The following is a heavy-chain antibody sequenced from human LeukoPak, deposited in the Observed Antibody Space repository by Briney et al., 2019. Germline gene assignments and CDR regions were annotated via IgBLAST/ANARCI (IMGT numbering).Heavy chain of an antibody. CDR1: GFSFSSYW. CDR3: ATVTAYFHD. CDR2: IKQDGNEK. J-gene: IGHJ1*01. Sequence: GGSLRLSCAAAGFSFSSYWMSRVRQAPGKGLEWVANIKQDGNEKYYVDSVKGRFTISRDNAKNLLYLQLDSLRDEDTGVYYCATVTAYFHDWGQGTLVTVSS. V-gene: IGHV3-7*04.